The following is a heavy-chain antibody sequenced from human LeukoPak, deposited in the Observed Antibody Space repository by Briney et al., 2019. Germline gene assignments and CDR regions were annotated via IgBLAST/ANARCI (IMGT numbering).Heavy chain of an antibody. D-gene: IGHD2-2*01. J-gene: IGHJ4*02. Sequence: GGSLRLSCAASGFTFSSYGMHWVRQAPGKGLEWVSAISGRGGSTYYADSVKGRFTISRDNSKNTLYLQMNSLRAEDTAVYYCANDGAGSQSYCSSTSCYVDYWGQGTLVTVSS. V-gene: IGHV3-23*01. CDR2: ISGRGGST. CDR3: ANDGAGSQSYCSSTSCYVDY. CDR1: GFTFSSYG.